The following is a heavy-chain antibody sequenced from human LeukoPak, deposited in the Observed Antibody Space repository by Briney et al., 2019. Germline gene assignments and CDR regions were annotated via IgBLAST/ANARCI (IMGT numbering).Heavy chain of an antibody. CDR2: IIPIFGTA. D-gene: IGHD3-22*01. J-gene: IGHJ4*02. CDR3: ASRPFYDSSGYYSPDTY. V-gene: IGHV1-69*05. CDR1: GGTFSSYA. Sequence: GASVKVSCKASGGTFSSYAISWVRQAPGQGLEWMGGIIPIFGTANYAQKFQGRATITTDESTSTAYMELSSLRSEDTAVYYCASRPFYDSSGYYSPDTYWGQGTLVTVSS.